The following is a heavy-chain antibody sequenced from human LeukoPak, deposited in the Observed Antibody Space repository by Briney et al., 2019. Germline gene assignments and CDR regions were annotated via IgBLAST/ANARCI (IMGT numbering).Heavy chain of an antibody. CDR2: INPSGGST. J-gene: IGHJ4*02. Sequence: ASVKVSCKASGYTFTSYYMHWVRQAPGQGLEWMGMINPSGGSTSYAQKFQGRVTMTRDMSTSTVYMELSSLRSEDTAVYYCARQYYYDSSGYLFDYWGQGTLVTVSS. CDR3: ARQYYYDSSGYLFDY. D-gene: IGHD3-22*01. CDR1: GYTFTSYY. V-gene: IGHV1-46*01.